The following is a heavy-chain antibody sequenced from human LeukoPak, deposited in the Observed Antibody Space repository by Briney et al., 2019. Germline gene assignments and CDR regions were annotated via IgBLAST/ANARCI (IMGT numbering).Heavy chain of an antibody. CDR2: IWYDGSNK. J-gene: IGHJ4*02. D-gene: IGHD2-2*01. CDR1: GFTFSSYG. CDR3: ASAHCSSTSCHQNFDS. Sequence: PGRSLRLSCAASGFTFSSYGMHWVRQAPGKGLEWVAVIWYDGSNKYYADSVKGRFTISRDNSKNTLYLQMNSLRAEDTAMYYCASAHCSSTSCHQNFDSWGQGTLVTVSS. V-gene: IGHV3-33*01.